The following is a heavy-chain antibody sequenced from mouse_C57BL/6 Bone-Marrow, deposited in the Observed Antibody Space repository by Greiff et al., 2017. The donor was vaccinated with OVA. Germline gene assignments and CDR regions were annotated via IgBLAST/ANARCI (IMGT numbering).Heavy chain of an antibody. CDR3: ARWEARYFDV. J-gene: IGHJ1*03. V-gene: IGHV1-63*01. D-gene: IGHD1-1*01. Sequence: VKLMESGAELVRPGTSVKMSCKASGYTFTNYWIGWAKQRPGHGLEWIGDIYPGGGYTNYNEKFKGKATLTADKSSSTAYMQFSSLTSEDSAIYYCARWEARYFDVWGTGTTVTVSS. CDR2: IYPGGGYT. CDR1: GYTFTNYW.